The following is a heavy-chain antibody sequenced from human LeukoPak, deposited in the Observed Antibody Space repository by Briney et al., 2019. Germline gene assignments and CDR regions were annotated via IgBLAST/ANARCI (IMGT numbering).Heavy chain of an antibody. CDR3: ARGRKVSGVRRINWARHENYFFYYIDV. V-gene: IGHV4-34*01. D-gene: IGHD1-14*01. Sequence: PSETLSLTCAVYGGSFSDSYWTWIRQRPGKGLGWVGEIHHSGTTNFNPSLQSRVSISVDTAKNQFFLRVASMTAADTALYYCARGRKVSGVRRINWARHENYFFYYIDVWGKGTSVSVSS. CDR1: GGSFSDSY. J-gene: IGHJ6*03. CDR2: IHHSGTT.